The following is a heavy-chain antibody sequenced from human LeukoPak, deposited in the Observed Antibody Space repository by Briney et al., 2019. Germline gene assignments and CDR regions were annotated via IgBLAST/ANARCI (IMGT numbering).Heavy chain of an antibody. J-gene: IGHJ3*02. V-gene: IGHV3-7*01. CDR2: MKHDGSEI. Sequence: GGSLRLSCAASGFTFNTYWMAWIRQVPGKGLEWVANMKHDGSEIYYGGSVKGRFTISRDNAKNSLYLQMNSPRVEDTAVYYCAREGSGESWPTLDIWGQGTMVTVSS. CDR3: AREGSGESWPTLDI. D-gene: IGHD3-10*01. CDR1: GFTFNTYW.